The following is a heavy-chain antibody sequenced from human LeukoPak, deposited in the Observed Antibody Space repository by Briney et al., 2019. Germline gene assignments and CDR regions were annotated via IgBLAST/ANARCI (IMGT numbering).Heavy chain of an antibody. CDR1: GFTFSSYG. D-gene: IGHD6-13*01. CDR2: IPYDGSNK. Sequence: PGRSLRLSCAASGFTFSSYGMHWVRQDPGKGLEWVAVIPYDGSNKYYADSVKGRFTISRDNSKNTLYLQMNSLRAEDTAVYYCAKGSSWYGGEYFQHWGQGTLVTVSS. V-gene: IGHV3-30*18. J-gene: IGHJ1*01. CDR3: AKGSSWYGGEYFQH.